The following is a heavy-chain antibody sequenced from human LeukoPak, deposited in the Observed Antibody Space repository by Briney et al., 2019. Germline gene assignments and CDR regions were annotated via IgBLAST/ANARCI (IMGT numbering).Heavy chain of an antibody. CDR2: ISWNSGSI. V-gene: IGHV3-9*01. J-gene: IGHJ4*02. D-gene: IGHD3-22*01. CDR3: AKMGSSGYRGWYYFDY. Sequence: GGSLRLSCAASGFTFDDYAMHWVRQASGKGLEWVSGISWNSGSIGYADSVKGRFTISRDNAKNSLYLQMNSLRAEDTALYYCAKMGSSGYRGWYYFDYWGQGTLVTVSS. CDR1: GFTFDDYA.